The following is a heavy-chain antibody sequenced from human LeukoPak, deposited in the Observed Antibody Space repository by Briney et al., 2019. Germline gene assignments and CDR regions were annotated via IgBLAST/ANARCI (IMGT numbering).Heavy chain of an antibody. CDR1: GASINSRTYY. J-gene: IGHJ4*02. D-gene: IGHD6-6*01. Sequence: SETLSLTCTVSGASINSRTYYWAWIRQPPGKGLEWIGNIYYTGSTYYNPSLSGRVTISVDTSENRFSLKLTSVTAADTAVYYCAGSAAHSLFDYWGQGTLVTVSS. V-gene: IGHV4-39*01. CDR3: AGSAAHSLFDY. CDR2: IYYTGST.